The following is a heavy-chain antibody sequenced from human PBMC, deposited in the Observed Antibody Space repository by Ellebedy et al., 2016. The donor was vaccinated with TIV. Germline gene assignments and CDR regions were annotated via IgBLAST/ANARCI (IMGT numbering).Heavy chain of an antibody. D-gene: IGHD4-17*01. V-gene: IGHV3-7*01. Sequence: GGSLRLSCTASGFTLTNYWMTWVRQAPGRGLEWVANINEDGTKKHFVDSVRGRFTISRDDAGNSLYLQMSSRGAENTAVYYCARAIYGASYLWGRGTLVIVSS. CDR3: ARAIYGASYL. CDR1: GFTLTNYW. J-gene: IGHJ2*01. CDR2: INEDGTKK.